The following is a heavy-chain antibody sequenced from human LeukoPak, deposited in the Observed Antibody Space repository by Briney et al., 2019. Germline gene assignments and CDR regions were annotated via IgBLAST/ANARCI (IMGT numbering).Heavy chain of an antibody. J-gene: IGHJ5*02. CDR2: INPNSGGT. CDR3: ARDFLRYFEQLSHFDP. Sequence: ASVKVSCKASGYTFTGYYMHWVRQAPGQGLEWMGWINPNSGGTNYAQKFQGRVTMTTDTSTSTAYMELRSLRSDDTAVYYCARDFLRYFEQLSHFDPWGQGTLVTVSS. V-gene: IGHV1-2*02. D-gene: IGHD3-9*01. CDR1: GYTFTGYY.